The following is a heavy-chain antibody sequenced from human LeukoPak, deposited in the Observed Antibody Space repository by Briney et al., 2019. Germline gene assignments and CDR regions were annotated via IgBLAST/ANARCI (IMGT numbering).Heavy chain of an antibody. D-gene: IGHD2-2*01. CDR1: GGSISSYY. J-gene: IGHJ6*03. V-gene: IGHV4-59*01. CDR3: ARGSTAYYYYYMDV. Sequence: KPSETLSLTCSVSGGSISSYYWSWIRQPPGKGLEWIGYIYYSGSTNYNPSLKSRVTISVDTSKNQSSLKLSSVTAADTAVYYCARGSTAYYYYYMDVWGKGTTVTISS. CDR2: IYYSGST.